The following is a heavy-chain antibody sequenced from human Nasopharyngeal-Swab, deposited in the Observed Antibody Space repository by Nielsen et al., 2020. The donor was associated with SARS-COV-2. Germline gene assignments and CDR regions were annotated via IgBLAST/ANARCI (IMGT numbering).Heavy chain of an antibody. CDR2: ISYDGSNK. CDR3: ARAGLRCPQYCYYGMDV. Sequence: LPFSPAVFAVSSYDMHWVRQAPGKGLEWVAVISYDGSNKYYADSVKGRFTISRDKSKNTLYLQMNSLRAEDTAVYYCARAGLRCPQYCYYGMDVWGQGTTGTVSS. CDR1: VFAVSSYD. D-gene: IGHD4-17*01. J-gene: IGHJ6*02. V-gene: IGHV3-30-3*01.